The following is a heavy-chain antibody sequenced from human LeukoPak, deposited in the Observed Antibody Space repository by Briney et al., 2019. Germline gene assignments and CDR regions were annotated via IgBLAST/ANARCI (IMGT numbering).Heavy chain of an antibody. D-gene: IGHD3-3*01. CDR3: ARTNLADFWSGYYRYYYYYMDV. CDR2: ISAYNGNT. J-gene: IGHJ6*03. CDR1: GGTFSSYA. Sequence: ASVKVSCKASGGTFSSYAISWVRQAPGQGLEWMGWISAYNGNTNYAQKLQGRVTMTTDTSTSTAYMELRSLRSDDTAVYYCARTNLADFWSGYYRYYYYYMDVWGKGTTVTVSS. V-gene: IGHV1-18*01.